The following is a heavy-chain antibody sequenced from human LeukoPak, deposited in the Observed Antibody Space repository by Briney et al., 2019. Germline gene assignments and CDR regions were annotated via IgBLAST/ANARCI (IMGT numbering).Heavy chain of an antibody. CDR1: GYTFTDYY. Sequence: ASVKVSCKASGYTFTDYYMHWVRQAPGQGLEWMGWINPNSGGTNYAQKFQGRVTMTRDTSIRTAYMELSRLRSDDTAVYYCARVCDILTGYCLFDYWGQGTLVTVSS. D-gene: IGHD3-9*01. J-gene: IGHJ4*02. CDR2: INPNSGGT. V-gene: IGHV1-2*02. CDR3: ARVCDILTGYCLFDY.